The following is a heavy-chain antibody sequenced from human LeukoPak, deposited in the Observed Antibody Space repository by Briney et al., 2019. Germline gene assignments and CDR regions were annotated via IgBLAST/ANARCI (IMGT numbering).Heavy chain of an antibody. CDR2: IDWNGDNI. D-gene: IGHD3-22*01. V-gene: IGHV3-20*04. J-gene: IGHJ3*02. Sequence: PGGSLRLSCAASGFTSDDYGMSWVRQAPGKGLEWVSGIDWNGDNIGYADSVKGRFTISRDNAKNSLYLHMNSLRAEDSALYYCARDRDSSGNDAFDIWGQGTMVTVSS. CDR1: GFTSDDYG. CDR3: ARDRDSSGNDAFDI.